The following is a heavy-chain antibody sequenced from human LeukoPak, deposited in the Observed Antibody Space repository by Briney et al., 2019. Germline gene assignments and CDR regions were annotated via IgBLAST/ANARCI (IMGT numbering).Heavy chain of an antibody. D-gene: IGHD2-2*02. J-gene: IGHJ4*02. CDR3: ARRRCSSTSCYRQKYYFDY. CDR1: GGSFSGFY. CDR2: INHSGST. V-gene: IGHV4-34*01. Sequence: SETLSLTCAMYGGSFSGFYWSWIRQPPGKGLEWIGEINHSGSTNYNPSLKSRVTISVDTSKNQFSLKLSSVTAADTAVYYCARRRCSSTSCYRQKYYFDYWGQGTLVTVSS.